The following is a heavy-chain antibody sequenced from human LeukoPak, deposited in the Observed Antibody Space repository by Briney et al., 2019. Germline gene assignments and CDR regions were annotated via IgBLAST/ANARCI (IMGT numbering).Heavy chain of an antibody. CDR1: GGSISSHY. CDR3: ARDGTYYDPLDP. CDR2: IYYSGGT. D-gene: IGHD3-3*01. Sequence: PSETLSLTCTVSGGSISSHYWSWIRQPPGKGLEWIGYIYYSGGTNYNPSLKSRVTISVDTSKNQFSLKLSSVTAADTAVYYCARDGTYYDPLDPWGQGTLVTVSS. V-gene: IGHV4-59*11. J-gene: IGHJ5*02.